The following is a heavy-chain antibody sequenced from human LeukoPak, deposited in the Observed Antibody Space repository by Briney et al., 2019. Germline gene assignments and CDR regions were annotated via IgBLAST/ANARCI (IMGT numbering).Heavy chain of an antibody. V-gene: IGHV3-7*05. CDR2: IRQDGGEK. CDR3: AKISSVDSWSPFDY. J-gene: IGHJ4*02. CDR1: GFTFSSYW. D-gene: IGHD3-3*01. Sequence: GGSLRLSCTASGFTFSSYWMSWVRQTPGKGLEWVANIRQDGGEKYYLDSVRGRFTISRDNAKSSLYLQMNPPRAEDTAVYYCAKISSVDSWSPFDYWGQGTLVTVSS.